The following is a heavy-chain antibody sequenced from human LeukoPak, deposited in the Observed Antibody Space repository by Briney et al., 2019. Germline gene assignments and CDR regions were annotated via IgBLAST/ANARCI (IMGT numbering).Heavy chain of an antibody. J-gene: IGHJ3*02. D-gene: IGHD5-18*01. Sequence: GGSLRLSCAASGFTFSSYAMHWVRQAPGKGLEYVSAISSNGGSTYYANSVKGRFTISRDNSKNTLYLQMGSLRAEDMAVYYCVREGYSLDAFDIWGQGTMVTVSS. CDR2: ISSNGGST. CDR3: VREGYSLDAFDI. V-gene: IGHV3-64*01. CDR1: GFTFSSYA.